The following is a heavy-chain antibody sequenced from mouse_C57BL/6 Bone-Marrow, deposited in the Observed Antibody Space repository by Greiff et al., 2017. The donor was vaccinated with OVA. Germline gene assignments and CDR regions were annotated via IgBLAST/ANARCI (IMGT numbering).Heavy chain of an antibody. V-gene: IGHV1-4*01. D-gene: IGHD3-2*02. Sequence: QVQLQQSGAELARPGASVKMSCKASGYTFTSYTMHWVTQRPGQGLEWIGYINPSSGYTKYNQKFKDKATLTADKSSSTAYMQLSSLTSEDSAVYYCARSARQLRLPFAYWGQGTLVTVSA. CDR2: INPSSGYT. J-gene: IGHJ3*01. CDR1: GYTFTSYT. CDR3: ARSARQLRLPFAY.